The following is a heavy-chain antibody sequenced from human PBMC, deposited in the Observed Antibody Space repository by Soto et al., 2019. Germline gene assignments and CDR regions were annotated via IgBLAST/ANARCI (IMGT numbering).Heavy chain of an antibody. CDR1: GFTFSSYW. Sequence: GGSLRLSCAASGFTFSSYWMSWVRQAPGKGLEWVANIKQDGSEKYYVDSVKGRFTISRDNAKNSLYLQMNSLRAEDTAVYYCARVDEGTRDAFDIWGQGTMVTVSS. CDR2: IKQDGSEK. CDR3: ARVDEGTRDAFDI. J-gene: IGHJ3*02. V-gene: IGHV3-7*01. D-gene: IGHD2-2*01.